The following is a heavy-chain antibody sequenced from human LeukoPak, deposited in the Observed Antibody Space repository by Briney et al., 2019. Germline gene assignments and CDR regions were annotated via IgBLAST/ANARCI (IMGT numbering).Heavy chain of an antibody. D-gene: IGHD2-21*02. CDR3: ARERHIVVVTGGDAFDI. V-gene: IGHV4-39*07. CDR2: IYYSGST. Sequence: SETLSLTCTVSGGSISSSSYYWGWIRQPPGKGLEWIGSIYYSGSTYYNPSLKSRVTISVDTSKNQFSLKLSSVTAADTAVYYCARERHIVVVTGGDAFDIWGQGTMVTVSS. CDR1: GGSISSSSYY. J-gene: IGHJ3*02.